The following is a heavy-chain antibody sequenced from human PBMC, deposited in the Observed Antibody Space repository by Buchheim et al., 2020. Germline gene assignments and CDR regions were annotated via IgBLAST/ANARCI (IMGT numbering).Heavy chain of an antibody. V-gene: IGHV4-59*01. CDR3: ASIVGATQYFDY. CDR2: IYYSGST. J-gene: IGHJ4*02. Sequence: QVQLQESGPGLVKPSETLSLTCTVSGGSISSYYWSWIRQPPGKGLEWIGYIYYSGSTNYNPSLKSRVTIPVDTSKNQSALKLSSVTAADTAVYYCASIVGATQYFDYWGQGTL. D-gene: IGHD1-26*01. CDR1: GGSISSYY.